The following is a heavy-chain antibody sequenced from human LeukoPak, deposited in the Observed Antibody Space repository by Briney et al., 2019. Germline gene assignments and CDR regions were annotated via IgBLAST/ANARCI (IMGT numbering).Heavy chain of an antibody. V-gene: IGHV3-21*01. CDR3: ARLVCGGGSCPAEFDY. Sequence: GGSLRLTCAASGFTFSSYSMNWVRQAPGKGLEWVSSISSSSSYIYYADSVKGRFTISRDNAKNSLYLQMNSLRAEDTAVYYCARLVCGGGSCPAEFDYWGQGTLVTVSS. CDR2: ISSSSSYI. J-gene: IGHJ4*02. D-gene: IGHD2-15*01. CDR1: GFTFSSYS.